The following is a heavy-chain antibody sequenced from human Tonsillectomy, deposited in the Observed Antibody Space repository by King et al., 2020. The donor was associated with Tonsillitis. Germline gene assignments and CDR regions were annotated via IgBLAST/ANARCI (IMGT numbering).Heavy chain of an antibody. CDR3: TAFETSGNY. CDR2: IKPDGSDK. Sequence: VQLVESGGGLVQPGGSLRLSCVASGFTFSNSWMSWVRQGPRKGLEWVAHIKPDGSDKYYVDSVKGRFTLSRDNAKNYLYLQMNSLSVEDTALYYCTAFETSGNYWGQGNLVTVSS. J-gene: IGHJ4*02. D-gene: IGHD2-21*02. V-gene: IGHV3-7*01. CDR1: GFTFSNSW.